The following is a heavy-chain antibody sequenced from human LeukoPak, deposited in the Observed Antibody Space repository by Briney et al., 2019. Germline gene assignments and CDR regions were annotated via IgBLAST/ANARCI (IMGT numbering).Heavy chain of an antibody. Sequence: SETLSLTCTVSGGSISSYYWSWIRQPAGKGLEWIGRIYTSGSTNYNPSLKSRVTMSVDTSKNQFSLKLSSVTAADTAVYYCARSPHMEASPEYYFDYWGQGTLVTVSS. D-gene: IGHD1-1*01. V-gene: IGHV4-4*07. CDR2: IYTSGST. CDR1: GGSISSYY. J-gene: IGHJ4*02. CDR3: ARSPHMEASPEYYFDY.